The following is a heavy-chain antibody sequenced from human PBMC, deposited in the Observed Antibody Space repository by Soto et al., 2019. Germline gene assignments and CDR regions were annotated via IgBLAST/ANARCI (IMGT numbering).Heavy chain of an antibody. CDR3: ARGIQWRYGMDV. V-gene: IGHV3-74*01. CDR1: GFAFDSHW. Sequence: GGSLRLSCAAAGFAFDSHWMHWVRQAPGKGLVWVSRINGDGSSTFYADSVKGRFTISRDNARNTVYLQMNSLRAEDTAVYYCARGIQWRYGMDVWGQGTTVTVSS. CDR2: INGDGSST. J-gene: IGHJ6*02. D-gene: IGHD5-12*01.